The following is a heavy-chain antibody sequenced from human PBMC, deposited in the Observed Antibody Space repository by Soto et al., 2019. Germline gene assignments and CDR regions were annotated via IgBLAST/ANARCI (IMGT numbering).Heavy chain of an antibody. V-gene: IGHV3-15*01. J-gene: IGHJ4*02. CDR3: TTDPPYCGGDCSHPFDY. CDR1: GFTFSNAW. CDR2: IKSKTGGGTT. D-gene: IGHD2-21*02. Sequence: PGGSLRLSCASSGFTFSNAWMIWVRQAPGKGLEWVGRIKSKTGGGTTAYAAPVKGRFTISRDDSKNTLYLQMNSLKTEDTAVYYCTTDPPYCGGDCSHPFDYWGQGTLVTVSS.